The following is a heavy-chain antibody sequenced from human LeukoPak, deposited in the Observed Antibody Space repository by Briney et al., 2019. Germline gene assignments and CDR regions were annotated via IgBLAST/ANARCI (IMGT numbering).Heavy chain of an antibody. CDR3: IREAPAGRSFDY. J-gene: IGHJ4*02. CDR2: TYYRSKWYN. D-gene: IGHD6-13*01. Sequence: SQTLSLTCAISGDSVSSNSATWNWIRQSPSRGREWLGRTYYRSKWYNDYAVSVKSRIAINPDTSKNQFSLQLNSVTPEDTAVYYCIREAPAGRSFDYWGQGTQVTASS. CDR1: GDSVSSNSAT. V-gene: IGHV6-1*01.